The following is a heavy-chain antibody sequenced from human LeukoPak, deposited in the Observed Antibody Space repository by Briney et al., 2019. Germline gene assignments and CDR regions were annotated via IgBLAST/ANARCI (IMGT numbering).Heavy chain of an antibody. CDR2: ISSSSSYI. V-gene: IGHV3-21*01. Sequence: PGGSLRLSCAASGFTFSSYSMNWVRQAPGKGLEWVSSISSSSSYIYYADSVKGRFTISRDNAKNSLYLQMNSLRAEDTAVYYCARDSASAINWFDPWGQGTLVTVSS. CDR3: ARDSASAINWFDP. CDR1: GFTFSSYS. J-gene: IGHJ5*02.